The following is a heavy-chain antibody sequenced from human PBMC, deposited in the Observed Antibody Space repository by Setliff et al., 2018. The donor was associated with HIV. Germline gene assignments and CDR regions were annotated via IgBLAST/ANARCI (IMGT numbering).Heavy chain of an antibody. CDR2: INHSGST. D-gene: IGHD3-3*01. Sequence: TLSLPCAVYGGSFSGYYWSWIRQPPGKGLEWIGEINHSGSTNYNPSLKSRVTISVDTSKNQFSLKLSSVTAADTAVYYCARVRTNWDYDFWSGHISSDYFDYWGQGTLVTVSS. V-gene: IGHV4-34*01. CDR3: ARVRTNWDYDFWSGHISSDYFDY. J-gene: IGHJ4*02. CDR1: GGSFSGYY.